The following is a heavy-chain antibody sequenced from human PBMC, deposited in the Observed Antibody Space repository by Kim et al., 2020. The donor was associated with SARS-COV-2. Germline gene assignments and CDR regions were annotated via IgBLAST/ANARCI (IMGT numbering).Heavy chain of an antibody. D-gene: IGHD6-19*01. V-gene: IGHV3-21*01. Sequence: GGSLRLSCAASGFTFSTYSMNWVRQAPGKGLEWVSSISSSSSYISYADSVKGRFTISRDNAKNSLYLQMNSLRAEDTAVYYCARVGAVAGWGFDSWGQGTLVTVSS. CDR3: ARVGAVAGWGFDS. CDR2: ISSSSSYI. CDR1: GFTFSTYS. J-gene: IGHJ4*02.